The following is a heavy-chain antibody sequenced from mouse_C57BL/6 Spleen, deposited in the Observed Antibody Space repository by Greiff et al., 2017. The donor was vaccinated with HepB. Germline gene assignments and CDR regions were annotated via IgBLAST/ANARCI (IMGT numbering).Heavy chain of an antibody. J-gene: IGHJ3*01. D-gene: IGHD2-1*01. Sequence: VQLQQSGPELVKPGASVKISCKASGYTFTDYYINWVKQSHGKSLEWIGDINPNNGGTSYNQKFKGKATLTVDKSSSTAYMELRSLTSEDSAVYYCARWGNFAWFAYWGQGTLVTVSA. V-gene: IGHV1-26*01. CDR2: INPNNGGT. CDR1: GYTFTDYY. CDR3: ARWGNFAWFAY.